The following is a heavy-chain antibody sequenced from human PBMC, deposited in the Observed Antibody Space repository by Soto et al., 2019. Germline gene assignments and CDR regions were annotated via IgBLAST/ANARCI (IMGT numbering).Heavy chain of an antibody. D-gene: IGHD3-22*01. J-gene: IGHJ6*02. Sequence: SVKVSCKASGGTFSSYAISWVRQAPGQGLEWMGGIIPIFGTANYAQKFQGRVTITADESTSTAYMELSSLRSEDTAVYYCARAPYYYDSSGYSPNYYYYYGMDVWGQGTTVTVSS. CDR2: IIPIFGTA. CDR3: ARAPYYYDSSGYSPNYYYYYGMDV. V-gene: IGHV1-69*13. CDR1: GGTFSSYA.